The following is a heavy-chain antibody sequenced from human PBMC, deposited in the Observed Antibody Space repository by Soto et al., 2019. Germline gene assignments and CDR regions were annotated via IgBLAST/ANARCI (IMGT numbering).Heavy chain of an antibody. Sequence: GESLKISCKGSGYSFTSYWIGWVRQMPGKGLEWMGIIYPGDSDTRYSPSFQGQVTTSADKSISTAYLQWSSLKASDTAMYYCARQYDFWSGYSYYYYGMDVWGQGTTVTVSS. J-gene: IGHJ6*02. D-gene: IGHD3-3*01. V-gene: IGHV5-51*01. CDR1: GYSFTSYW. CDR2: IYPGDSDT. CDR3: ARQYDFWSGYSYYYYGMDV.